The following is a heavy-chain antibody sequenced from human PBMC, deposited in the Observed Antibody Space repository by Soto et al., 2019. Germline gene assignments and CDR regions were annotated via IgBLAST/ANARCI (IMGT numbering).Heavy chain of an antibody. Sequence: QVQLVQSGAEVKKPGTSVKVSCKASGYTFTSYYMHWVRQAPGQGLEWMGIINPSGGSTSYAQKFQGRVTMTRDTSTSTVYMELSSLRSEDTAVYYCARGDIVLVPARAHYYYGMDVWGQGTTVTVSS. CDR2: INPSGGST. J-gene: IGHJ6*02. V-gene: IGHV1-46*01. CDR1: GYTFTSYY. D-gene: IGHD2-2*01. CDR3: ARGDIVLVPARAHYYYGMDV.